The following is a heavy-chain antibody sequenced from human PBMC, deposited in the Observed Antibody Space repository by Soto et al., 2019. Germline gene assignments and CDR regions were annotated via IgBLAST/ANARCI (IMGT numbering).Heavy chain of an antibody. Sequence: QVQLQQWGAGLLKPSETLSLTCAVYGGSFSGYYWSWIRQPPGKGLEWIGEINHSGSTNYNPSLKSRVTISVDTSKSQFSLKLSSVTAADTAVYYCARGRRTQGVVVVAATRWWFDPWGQGTLVTVSS. D-gene: IGHD2-15*01. CDR2: INHSGST. V-gene: IGHV4-34*01. CDR1: GGSFSGYY. CDR3: ARGRRTQGVVVVAATRWWFDP. J-gene: IGHJ5*02.